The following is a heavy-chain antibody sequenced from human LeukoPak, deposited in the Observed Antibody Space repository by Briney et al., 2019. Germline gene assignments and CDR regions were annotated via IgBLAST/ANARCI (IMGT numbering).Heavy chain of an antibody. Sequence: PSETLSLTCTVSGGSISSSGYYWGWIRQPPGKGLEWVGSVYYTGSTFYNPSLKSRVTTSVDTSKNHFSLNLSSVTAADTAVYYRARHRGRYYDSGSYYYFDYWGQGTLVTVSS. CDR2: VYYTGST. J-gene: IGHJ4*02. V-gene: IGHV4-39*02. D-gene: IGHD3-10*01. CDR1: GGSISSSGYY. CDR3: ARHRGRYYDSGSYYYFDY.